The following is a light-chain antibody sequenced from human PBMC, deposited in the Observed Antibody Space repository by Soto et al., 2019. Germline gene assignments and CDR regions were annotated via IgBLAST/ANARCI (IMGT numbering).Light chain of an antibody. Sequence: LTPSHHKLTLSPGERATLSCRASQSVSSTYLAWYQHKPGQAPRLLIYGASSRATGIPDRFSGSGSGTDFTLIISRLEPEDFAGYYCTLYANSFVGFGQGTMLDNK. J-gene: IGKJ1*01. CDR1: QSVSSTY. V-gene: IGKV3-20*01. CDR3: TLYANSFVG. CDR2: GAS.